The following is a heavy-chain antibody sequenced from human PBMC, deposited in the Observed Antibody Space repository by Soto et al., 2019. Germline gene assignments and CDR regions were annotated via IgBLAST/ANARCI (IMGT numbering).Heavy chain of an antibody. J-gene: IGHJ6*02. CDR3: ARDGRYMIVGSDGMDV. D-gene: IGHD3-22*01. V-gene: IGHV1-18*01. CDR1: GYTFTSYG. Sequence: GASVKVSCKASGYTFTSYGISWVRQAPGQGLEWMGWISAYNGNTNYAQKLQGRVTMTTDTSTSTAYMELRSLRSDDTAVYYCARDGRYMIVGSDGMDVWGQGTTVTVSS. CDR2: ISAYNGNT.